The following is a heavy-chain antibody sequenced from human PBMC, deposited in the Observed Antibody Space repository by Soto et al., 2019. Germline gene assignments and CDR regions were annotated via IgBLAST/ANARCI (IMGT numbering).Heavy chain of an antibody. Sequence: EVQLLESGGGLVQPGGSLRLSCAASGFTFSSYAMSWVRQAPGKGLEWVSTISGSGGSTYYADSVKGRFTISRDNFKNTVFLQMNSMRVEDTAVYYCANSPARSGDYWGQGTLVTVSS. CDR2: ISGSGGST. CDR3: ANSPARSGDY. V-gene: IGHV3-23*01. CDR1: GFTFSSYA. J-gene: IGHJ4*02. D-gene: IGHD7-27*01.